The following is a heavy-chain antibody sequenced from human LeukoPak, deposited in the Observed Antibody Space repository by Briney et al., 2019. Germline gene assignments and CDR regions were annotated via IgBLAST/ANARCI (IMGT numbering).Heavy chain of an antibody. D-gene: IGHD5-24*01. V-gene: IGHV3-48*01. CDR1: GFTFSDYS. Sequence: GGSLRLSCAAPGFTFSDYSMNWVRQAPGKGLEWISYIGIDSGNTNYADSVKGRFTISGDKAKNSLYPQMNSLRVEDTAVYYCARDYKYAFDNWGQGTLVTVSS. CDR2: IGIDSGNT. J-gene: IGHJ4*02. CDR3: ARDYKYAFDN.